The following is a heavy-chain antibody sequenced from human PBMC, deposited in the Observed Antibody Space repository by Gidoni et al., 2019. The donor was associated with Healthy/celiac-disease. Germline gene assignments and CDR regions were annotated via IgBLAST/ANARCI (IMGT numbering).Heavy chain of an antibody. J-gene: IGHJ4*02. CDR2: IWYDGSNK. Sequence: GFTFSSYGMHWVRQAPGKGLEWVAVIWYDGSNKYYADSVKGRFTISRDNSKNTLYLQMNSLRAEDTAVYYCAREYGSGSYLIDCWGQGTLVTVSS. D-gene: IGHD3-10*01. CDR3: AREYGSGSYLIDC. V-gene: IGHV3-33*01. CDR1: GFTFSSYG.